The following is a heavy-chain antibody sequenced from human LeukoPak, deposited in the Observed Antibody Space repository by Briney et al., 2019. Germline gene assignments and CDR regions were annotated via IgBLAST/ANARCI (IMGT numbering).Heavy chain of an antibody. CDR3: ARAPSGCGGTCPSDH. J-gene: IGHJ4*02. V-gene: IGHV4-39*07. D-gene: IGHD2-15*01. CDR1: GGSISSSTYY. Sequence: SETLSLTCTVSGGSISSSTYYWGWVRQPPGKGLEWIGSIYYSGSTYYTPSLKSRVTISVNTSKNQISLKLSSVTAADTAVYYCARAPSGCGGTCPSDHWGPGTLVTVSS. CDR2: IYYSGST.